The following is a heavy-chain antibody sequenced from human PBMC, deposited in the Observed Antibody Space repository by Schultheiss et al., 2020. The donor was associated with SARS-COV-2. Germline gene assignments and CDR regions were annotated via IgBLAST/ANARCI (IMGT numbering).Heavy chain of an antibody. CDR3: ARRAHGNRGYYYYMDV. Sequence: SETLSLTCAVYGGSFSGYYWSWIRQPPGKGLEWIGEINHSGSTNYNPSLKSRVTISVDTSKNQIFLTLSSVTATDTAVYYCARRAHGNRGYYYYMDVWGKGTTVTVSS. J-gene: IGHJ6*03. CDR2: INHSGST. CDR1: GGSFSGYY. V-gene: IGHV4-34*01. D-gene: IGHD2/OR15-2a*01.